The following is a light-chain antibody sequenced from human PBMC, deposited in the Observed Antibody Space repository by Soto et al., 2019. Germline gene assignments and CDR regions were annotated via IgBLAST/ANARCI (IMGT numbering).Light chain of an antibody. CDR3: CSYTTSNTRQIV. CDR1: SSDVGGYNY. J-gene: IGLJ1*01. Sequence: QSVLPQPASVSGSPGQSITLSCTGTSSDVGGYNYVSWYQQHPGKAPKFMIYDVSNRPSGVSNRFSGSKSGNTASLTISGLQAEDEADYYCCSYTTSNTRQIVFGTGTKVTVL. V-gene: IGLV2-14*01. CDR2: DVS.